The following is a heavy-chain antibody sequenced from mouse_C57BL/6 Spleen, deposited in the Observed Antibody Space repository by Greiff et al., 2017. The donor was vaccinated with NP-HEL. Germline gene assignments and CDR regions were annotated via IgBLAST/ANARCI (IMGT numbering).Heavy chain of an antibody. J-gene: IGHJ1*03. CDR2: ISGGGGNT. CDR1: GFTFSSYT. Sequence: EVQLVESGGGLVKPGGSLKLSCAASGFTFSSYTMSWVRQTPEKRLEWVATISGGGGNTYYPDSVKGRFTISRDNAKNTLYLQMSSLRSEDTALYYCARHEDYYGSWYFDVWGTGTTVTVSS. V-gene: IGHV5-9*01. D-gene: IGHD1-1*01. CDR3: ARHEDYYGSWYFDV.